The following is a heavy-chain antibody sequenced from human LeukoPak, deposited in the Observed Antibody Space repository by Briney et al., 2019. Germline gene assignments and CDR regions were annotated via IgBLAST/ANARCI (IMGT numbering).Heavy chain of an antibody. Sequence: GASVKVSCKASGYTFTAYYIHWLRQAPGQGLEWIGWINPNSGATKYAQEFQDRVTVTRDTSVGTAYMELPGLRSDDTAVYYCARDRGIAVGHYYYYYMDVWGKGTTVTVSS. CDR2: INPNSGAT. CDR3: ARDRGIAVGHYYYYYMDV. D-gene: IGHD6-19*01. CDR1: GYTFTAYY. J-gene: IGHJ6*03. V-gene: IGHV1-2*02.